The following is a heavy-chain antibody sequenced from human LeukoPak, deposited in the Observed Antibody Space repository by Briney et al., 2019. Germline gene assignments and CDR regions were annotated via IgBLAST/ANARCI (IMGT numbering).Heavy chain of an antibody. CDR2: ISSSGGSI. V-gene: IGHV3-48*01. CDR3: AKAVRTTVTTPSDY. CDR1: GFTFNNYN. D-gene: IGHD4-17*01. Sequence: GGSLRLSCAASGFTFNNYNLNWVRQAPGKGLEWISYISSSGGSIYYADSVKGRFTISRDNSKNTLYLQMNSLRAEDTAVYYCAKAVRTTVTTPSDYWGQGTLVTVSS. J-gene: IGHJ4*02.